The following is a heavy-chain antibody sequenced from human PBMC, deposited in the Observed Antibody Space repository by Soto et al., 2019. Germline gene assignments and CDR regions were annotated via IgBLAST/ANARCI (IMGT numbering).Heavy chain of an antibody. J-gene: IGHJ6*02. CDR3: AREGSCSSTGRCYYYGMDV. CDR2: ISSSSSYT. D-gene: IGHD2-2*01. CDR1: GFTFSDYY. V-gene: IGHV3-11*05. Sequence: PGGSLRLSCAASGFTFSDYYMSWIRQAPGKGLEWVSYISSSSSYTNYADSVKGRFTISRDNAKNSLYLQMNSLRAEDTAVYYCAREGSCSSTGRCYYYGMDVWGQGTTVNVS.